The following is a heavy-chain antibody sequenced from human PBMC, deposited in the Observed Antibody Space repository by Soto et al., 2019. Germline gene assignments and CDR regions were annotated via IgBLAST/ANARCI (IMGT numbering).Heavy chain of an antibody. Sequence: QVQLVQSGPEVKKPGASAKVSCKASGYTFSNYGISWMRQVPGQGLEWMGWISAYNGETKYAQKFQGRVSMTKETSTKTAYMELGSLRSDDTAVYYCARASGTGVGTTSYWGQGTLVTVSS. J-gene: IGHJ4*02. CDR3: ARASGTGVGTTSY. V-gene: IGHV1-18*01. D-gene: IGHD1-26*01. CDR1: GYTFSNYG. CDR2: ISAYNGET.